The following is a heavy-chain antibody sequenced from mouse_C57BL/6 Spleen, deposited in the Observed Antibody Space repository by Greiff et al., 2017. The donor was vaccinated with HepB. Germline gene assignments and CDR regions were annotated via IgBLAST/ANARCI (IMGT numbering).Heavy chain of an antibody. J-gene: IGHJ3*01. V-gene: IGHV1-7*01. D-gene: IGHD2-3*01. CDR3: AQEGYDAWFAY. Sequence: QVQLKESGAELAKPGASVKLSCKASGYTFTSYWMHWVKQRPGQGLEWIGYINPSSGYTKYNQKFKDKATLTADKSSSTAYMQLSSLTYEDSAVYDCAQEGYDAWFAYWGQGTLVTVSA. CDR2: INPSSGYT. CDR1: GYTFTSYW.